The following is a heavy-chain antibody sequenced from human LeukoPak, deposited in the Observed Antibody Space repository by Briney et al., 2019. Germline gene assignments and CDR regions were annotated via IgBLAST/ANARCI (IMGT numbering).Heavy chain of an antibody. J-gene: IGHJ4*02. Sequence: ETLSLTCAVSGGSISGYYWSWIRQPPGKGLEWIGYIYYSGSTNYNPSLKSRVTISVDTSKNQFSLKLSSVTAADTAVYYCARGNYGDYGRFDYWGQGTLVTVSS. CDR1: GGSISGYY. CDR3: ARGNYGDYGRFDY. CDR2: IYYSGST. D-gene: IGHD4-17*01. V-gene: IGHV4-59*01.